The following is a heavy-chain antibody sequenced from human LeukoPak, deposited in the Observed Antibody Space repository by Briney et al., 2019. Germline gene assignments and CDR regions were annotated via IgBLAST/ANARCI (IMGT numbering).Heavy chain of an antibody. J-gene: IGHJ2*01. Sequence: QPGGSLRLSCAASGFTFSSYEMNWVRQAPGKGLEWVSYISSSGSTIYYADSVKGRFTISRDNAKNSLYLQMNSLRAEDTAVYYCARGLSGGGWYYWYFDLWGRGTLVTVSS. CDR1: GFTFSSYE. V-gene: IGHV3-48*03. CDR2: ISSSGSTI. CDR3: ARGLSGGGWYYWYFDL. D-gene: IGHD6-19*01.